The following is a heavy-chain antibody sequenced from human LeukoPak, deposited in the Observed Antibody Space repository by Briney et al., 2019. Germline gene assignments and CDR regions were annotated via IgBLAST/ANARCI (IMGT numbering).Heavy chain of an antibody. V-gene: IGHV3-74*01. CDR3: AREDLGDPLDY. CDR1: GFTFSSYW. Sequence: PGGSLRLSCAASGFTFSSYWMHWVRQAPGKGLVWVSRINSDGSSTSYAGSVKGRFTISRDNAKNTLYLQMNSLRAEDTAVYYCAREDLGDPLDYWGQGTLVTVSS. CDR2: INSDGSST. D-gene: IGHD4-17*01. J-gene: IGHJ4*02.